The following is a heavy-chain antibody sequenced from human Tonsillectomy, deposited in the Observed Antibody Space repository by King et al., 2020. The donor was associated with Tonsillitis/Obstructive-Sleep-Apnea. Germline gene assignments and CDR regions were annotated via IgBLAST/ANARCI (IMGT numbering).Heavy chain of an antibody. J-gene: IGHJ6*03. CDR1: GYTFTSYD. D-gene: IGHD3-3*01. V-gene: IGHV1-8*01. Sequence: QLVQSGAEVKKPGASVKVSCKASGYTFTSYDINWVRQATGQGLEWMGWMNPNSGNTGYAQKFQGRVTMTRNTSISTAYMELSSLRSEGTAVYYCARALGTYYDFWSGYFTGYFYYYMYVSGKGTTVTVSS. CDR3: ARALGTYYDFWSGYFTGYFYYYMYV. CDR2: MNPNSGNT.